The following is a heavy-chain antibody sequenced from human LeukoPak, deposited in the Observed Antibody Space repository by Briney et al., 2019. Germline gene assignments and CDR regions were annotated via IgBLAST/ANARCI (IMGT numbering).Heavy chain of an antibody. CDR1: GYTFTSYG. CDR2: ISAYNGNT. D-gene: IGHD6-19*01. V-gene: IGHV1-18*01. J-gene: IGHJ6*03. CDR3: ARLKGGGWYAYYYYMDV. Sequence: ASVEVSCKASGYTFTSYGISWVRQAPGQGLEWMGWISAYNGNTNYAQKLQGRVTVTTDTSTSTAYMELRSLRSDDTAVYYCARLKGGGWYAYYYYMDVWGKGTTVTVSS.